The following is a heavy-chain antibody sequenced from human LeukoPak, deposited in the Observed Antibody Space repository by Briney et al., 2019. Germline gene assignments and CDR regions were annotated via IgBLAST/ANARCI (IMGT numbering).Heavy chain of an antibody. CDR1: GYSISSGYY. J-gene: IGHJ3*02. V-gene: IGHV4-38-2*02. CDR2: ISHSGST. Sequence: SETLSLTCTVSGYSISSGYYWGWIRQPPGKGLEWIATISHSGSTYYNPSLKSQVTISVDTSKNQFSLKLSSVTAADTAVYYCASSTMIVGGAFDIWGQGTMVTVSS. D-gene: IGHD3-22*01. CDR3: ASSTMIVGGAFDI.